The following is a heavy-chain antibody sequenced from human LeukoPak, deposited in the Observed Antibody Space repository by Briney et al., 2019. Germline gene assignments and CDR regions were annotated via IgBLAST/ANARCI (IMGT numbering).Heavy chain of an antibody. CDR2: ICYSGST. J-gene: IGHJ4*02. D-gene: IGHD3-3*01. CDR1: GGSISSYY. V-gene: IGHV4-59*01. Sequence: SGTLSLTCTVSGGSISSYYWSWIRQPPGKGLEWIGYICYSGSTNYNPSLKSRVTISVDTSKNQFSLKLSSVTAADTAVYYCARARGSGYPDYWGQGTLVSVP. CDR3: ARARGSGYPDY.